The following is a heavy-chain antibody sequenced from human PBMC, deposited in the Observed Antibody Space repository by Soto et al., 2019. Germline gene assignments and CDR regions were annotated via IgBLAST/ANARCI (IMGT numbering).Heavy chain of an antibody. D-gene: IGHD1-1*01. V-gene: IGHV1-69*12. Sequence: QVQLVQSGAEVKKPGSSVKVSCKASGGTFSSYAISWVRQAPGQGLEWMGGIIPIFGTANYAQKFQGRVTITADESTSTAYMELSSLRSEDTAVYYCARAVPNVTPYSYGMDVWGQGTTVTVSS. J-gene: IGHJ6*02. CDR2: IIPIFGTA. CDR3: ARAVPNVTPYSYGMDV. CDR1: GGTFSSYA.